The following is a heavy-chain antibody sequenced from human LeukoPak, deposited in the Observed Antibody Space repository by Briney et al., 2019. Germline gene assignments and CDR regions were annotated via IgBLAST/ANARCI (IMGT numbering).Heavy chain of an antibody. D-gene: IGHD5/OR15-5a*01. Sequence: GGSLRLSCAASGFTFSSYGMHWVRQAPGKRLEWVAVISYDGSNKYYADSVKGRFTISRDNSKNTLYLQMNSLRAEDTAVYYCAKGSSLGDYWGQGTLVTVSS. CDR3: AKGSSLGDY. J-gene: IGHJ4*02. CDR1: GFTFSSYG. V-gene: IGHV3-30*18. CDR2: ISYDGSNK.